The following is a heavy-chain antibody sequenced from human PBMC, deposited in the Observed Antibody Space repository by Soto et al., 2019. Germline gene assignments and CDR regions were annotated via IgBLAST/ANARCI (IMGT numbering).Heavy chain of an antibody. D-gene: IGHD3-22*01. CDR2: ISYDGSNK. Sequence: PWGSLLVSCAASVFTFSIYGMHWVRQAPGKGLEWVAVISYDGSNKYYADSVKGRFTISRDNSKNTLYLQMDSLRAEDTAVYYCAKDSYYYDSSGYYPGSYWGQGTMVTVSS. CDR3: AKDSYYYDSSGYYPGSY. J-gene: IGHJ4*02. V-gene: IGHV3-30*18. CDR1: VFTFSIYG.